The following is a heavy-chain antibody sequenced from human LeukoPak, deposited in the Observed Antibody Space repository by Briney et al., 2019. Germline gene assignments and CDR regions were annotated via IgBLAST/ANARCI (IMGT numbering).Heavy chain of an antibody. J-gene: IGHJ4*02. CDR3: ATGSGYSPQVDY. Sequence: ASVKVSCKASGGTFSSYAISWVRQAPGQGLEWMGRIIPIFGTANYAQKFQGRVTITTDESTSTAYMELSSLRSEDTAVYYCATGSGYSPQVDYWGQGILVTVSS. CDR1: GGTFSSYA. D-gene: IGHD3-22*01. CDR2: IIPIFGTA. V-gene: IGHV1-69*05.